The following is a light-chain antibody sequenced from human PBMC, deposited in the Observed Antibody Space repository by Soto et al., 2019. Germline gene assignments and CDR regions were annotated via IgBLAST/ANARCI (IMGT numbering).Light chain of an antibody. CDR3: SSYASSSTYV. CDR1: SSDVGGYNH. Sequence: QSALTQPASVSGSPGQSITISCTGTSSDVGGYNHVSWYQQHPGKAPELMIYDVSNRPSGVSNRFSGSKSGNTASLTISGLQAEDEADYYCSSYASSSTYVFGLGTKVTVL. CDR2: DVS. V-gene: IGLV2-14*01. J-gene: IGLJ1*01.